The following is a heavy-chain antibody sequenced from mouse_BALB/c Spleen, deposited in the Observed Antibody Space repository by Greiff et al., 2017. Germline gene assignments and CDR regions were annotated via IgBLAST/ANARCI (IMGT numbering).Heavy chain of an antibody. Sequence: EVMLVESGGGLVQPGGSRKLSCAASGFTFSSFGMHWVRQAPEKGLEWVAYISSGSSTIYYADTVKGRFTISRDNPKNTLFLQMTSLRSEDTAMYYCARDGYDYDGSYAMDYWGQGTSVTVSS. D-gene: IGHD2-4*01. J-gene: IGHJ4*01. CDR1: GFTFSSFG. V-gene: IGHV5-17*02. CDR2: ISSGSSTI. CDR3: ARDGYDYDGSYAMDY.